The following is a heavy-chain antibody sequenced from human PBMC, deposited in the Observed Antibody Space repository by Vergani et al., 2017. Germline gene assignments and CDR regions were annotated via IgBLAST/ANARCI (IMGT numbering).Heavy chain of an antibody. J-gene: IGHJ3*01. Sequence: QVQLVQSGAEVKRPGSSVKVSCKTSGDAFNKFTINWLRQAPGRGLEWMGRIVPVFGLTNYVHKFEGRLTITADRSTSTAYMELTSLTSEDTAVYFCAMSYCSGSLCYYAFGVWGQGTMITVSS. CDR3: AMSYCSGSLCYYAFGV. CDR1: GDAFNKFT. CDR2: IVPVFGLT. V-gene: IGHV1-69*02. D-gene: IGHD2-15*01.